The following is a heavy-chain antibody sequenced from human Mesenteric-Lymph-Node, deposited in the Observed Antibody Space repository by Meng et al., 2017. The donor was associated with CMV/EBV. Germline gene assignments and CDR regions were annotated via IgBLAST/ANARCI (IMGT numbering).Heavy chain of an antibody. CDR1: GVPFSTYW. CDR2: IGPDGNNR. D-gene: IGHD2-21*02. J-gene: IGHJ4*02. V-gene: IGHV3-74*01. CDR3: ARPFNPDFQFFDS. Sequence: CVVSGVPFSTYWMHWVRQGPGTRLMWVSRIGPDGNNRIYADSVEGRFTVSRDNAKNTLYLQMDSLRAEDSAIYHCARPFNPDFQFFDSWGQGTLVTVSS.